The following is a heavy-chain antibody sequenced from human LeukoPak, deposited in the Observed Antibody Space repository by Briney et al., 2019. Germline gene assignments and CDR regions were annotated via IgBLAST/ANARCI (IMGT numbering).Heavy chain of an antibody. CDR2: IIPIFGTA. V-gene: IGHV1-69*01. CDR1: GGTFSSYA. D-gene: IGHD5-18*01. CDR3: ARGGNTAMVGGYYYYMDV. Sequence: EASVKVSCEASGGTFSSYAISWVRQAPGQGLEWMGGIIPIFGTAIYAQKFQGRVTITADESTSTAYMELSSLRSEDTAVYYCARGGNTAMVGGYYYYMDVWGKGTTVTVSS. J-gene: IGHJ6*03.